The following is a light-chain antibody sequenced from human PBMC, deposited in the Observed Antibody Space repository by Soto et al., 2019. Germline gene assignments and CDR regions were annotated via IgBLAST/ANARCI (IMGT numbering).Light chain of an antibody. CDR2: DVS. Sequence: QSALTQPRSVSWSPGQSVTISCTGSSSHIGVYNSVSWYQQYPGKAPKLMIYDVSKRPSGVPDRFSGSKSGNTASLTISGLQAEDEADYYCCSFEDSHVFGSGTKVTVL. V-gene: IGLV2-11*01. CDR1: SSHIGVYNS. J-gene: IGLJ1*01. CDR3: CSFEDSHV.